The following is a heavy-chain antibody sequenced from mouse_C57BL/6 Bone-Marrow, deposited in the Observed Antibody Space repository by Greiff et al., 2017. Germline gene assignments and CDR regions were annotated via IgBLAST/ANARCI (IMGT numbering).Heavy chain of an antibody. CDR3: ARVYY. Sequence: EVHLVESGGGLVKPGGSLKLSCAASGFTFSSYAMSWVRQTPEKRLEWVATISDGGSYTYYPDNVKGRFTISRDNAKNNLYLQMSHLKSEDTAMYYCARVYYWGQGTSVTVSS. V-gene: IGHV5-4*01. J-gene: IGHJ4*01. CDR1: GFTFSSYA. CDR2: ISDGGSYT.